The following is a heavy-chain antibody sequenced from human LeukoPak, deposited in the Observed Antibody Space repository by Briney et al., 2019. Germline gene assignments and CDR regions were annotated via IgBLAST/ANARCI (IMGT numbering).Heavy chain of an antibody. D-gene: IGHD3-22*01. CDR3: AISQGSYYDTSGYLGGDY. V-gene: IGHV1-18*01. CDR2: ISAYSGNT. Sequence: ASVKVSCKASGYTFTNYGIFWVRQAPGQGLEWMGWISAYSGNTNYAQKLQGRVTMTTETSTSTAYMELESLRSDDTAVYYCAISQGSYYDTSGYLGGDYWGQGTLVTVSS. J-gene: IGHJ4*02. CDR1: GYTFTNYG.